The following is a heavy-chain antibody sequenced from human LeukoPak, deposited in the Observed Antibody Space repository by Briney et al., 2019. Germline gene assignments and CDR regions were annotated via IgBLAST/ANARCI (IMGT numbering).Heavy chain of an antibody. Sequence: GGSLRLSCAASGFTFSSYGMHWVRQAPGKGLEWVAVIWYDGSNKYYADSVKGRFTISRDNAKNSLFLQMNSLRAEDTAVYYCARDKEGVAGPAYWGQGTLVTVSS. V-gene: IGHV3-33*01. CDR1: GFTFSSYG. J-gene: IGHJ4*02. CDR3: ARDKEGVAGPAY. D-gene: IGHD6-19*01. CDR2: IWYDGSNK.